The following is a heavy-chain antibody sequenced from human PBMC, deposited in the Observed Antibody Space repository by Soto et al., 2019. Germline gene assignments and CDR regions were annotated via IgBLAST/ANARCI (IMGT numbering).Heavy chain of an antibody. CDR3: AREDWHRFDH. CDR2: ISGGASDK. CDR1: GLMFSAYW. D-gene: IGHD2-21*01. Sequence: EVQLVESGGGLVQPGGSLRLSCEASGLMFSAYWMSWVRQDPRKGLEWVATISGGASDKFYVDSVKGRFTISRDDAKNSLYLQMNSLRDEDTAVYYCAREDWHRFDHWGLGTLVTVSS. V-gene: IGHV3-7*01. J-gene: IGHJ4*02.